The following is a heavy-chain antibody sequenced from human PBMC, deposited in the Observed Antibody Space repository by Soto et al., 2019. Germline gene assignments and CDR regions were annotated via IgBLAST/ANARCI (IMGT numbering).Heavy chain of an antibody. V-gene: IGHV4-39*01. D-gene: IGHD6-13*01. Sequence: PSETLSLTCTVSGGSVSSGSYYWSWIRQPPGKGLEWIGTMYYSGNTYYNPSLKSRVTISVDTSKNQSSLKLSSVTAADTAVYYCARGRYSSSRQTSNWFDPWGQGTLVTVSS. J-gene: IGHJ5*02. CDR2: MYYSGNT. CDR1: GGSVSSGSYY. CDR3: ARGRYSSSRQTSNWFDP.